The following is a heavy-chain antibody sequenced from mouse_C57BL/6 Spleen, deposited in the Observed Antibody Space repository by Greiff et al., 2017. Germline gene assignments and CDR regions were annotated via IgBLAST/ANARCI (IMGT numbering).Heavy chain of an antibody. CDR1: GFTFSDYY. CDR3: ARDRYYYGSSYVWYFDV. D-gene: IGHD1-1*01. Sequence: EVQRVESEGGLVQPGSSMKLSCTASGFTFSDYYMAWVRQVPEKGLEWVANINYDGSSTYYLDSLKSRFIISRDNAKNILYLQMSSLKSEDTATYYCARDRYYYGSSYVWYFDVWGTGTTVTVSS. V-gene: IGHV5-16*01. J-gene: IGHJ1*03. CDR2: INYDGSST.